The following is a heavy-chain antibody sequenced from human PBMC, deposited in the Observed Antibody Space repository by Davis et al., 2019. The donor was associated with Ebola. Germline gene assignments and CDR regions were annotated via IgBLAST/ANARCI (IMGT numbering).Heavy chain of an antibody. J-gene: IGHJ6*03. Sequence: PSETLSLTCTVSGGSISSYYWSWIRQPAGKGLEWIGRTYTSGSTNYNPSLKSRVTMSVDTSKNQFSLKLSSVTAADTAVYYCARGVAEFYYYYYMDVWGKGTTVTVSS. CDR2: TYTSGST. CDR3: ARGVAEFYYYYYMDV. CDR1: GGSISSYY. D-gene: IGHD3-10*01. V-gene: IGHV4-4*07.